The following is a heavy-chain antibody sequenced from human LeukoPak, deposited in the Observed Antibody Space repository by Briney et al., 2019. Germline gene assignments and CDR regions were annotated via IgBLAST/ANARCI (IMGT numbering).Heavy chain of an antibody. V-gene: IGHV3-23*01. J-gene: IGHJ3*02. D-gene: IGHD2-2*01. CDR2: ISGSGGST. Sequence: GGSLRLSCAASGFTFSSYAMSWVRQAPGKGLEWVSAISGSGGSTYYADSVKGRLTTSRDNSKNTLYLQMNSLRAEDTAVYYCAKEGALGYCSSTSCEDAFDIWGQGTMVTVSS. CDR1: GFTFSSYA. CDR3: AKEGALGYCSSTSCEDAFDI.